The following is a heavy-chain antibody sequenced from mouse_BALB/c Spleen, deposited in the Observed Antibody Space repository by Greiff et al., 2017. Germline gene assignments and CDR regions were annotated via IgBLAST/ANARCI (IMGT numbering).Heavy chain of an antibody. Sequence: EVKLMESGPSLVKPSQTLSLTCSVTGDSITSGYWNWIRKFPGNKLEYMGYISYSGSTYYNPSLKSRISITRDTSKNQYYLQLNSVTTEDTATYYCARYGNYDWYFDVWGAGTTVTVSS. CDR3: ARYGNYDWYFDV. CDR1: GDSITSGY. J-gene: IGHJ1*01. V-gene: IGHV3-8*02. CDR2: ISYSGST. D-gene: IGHD2-1*01.